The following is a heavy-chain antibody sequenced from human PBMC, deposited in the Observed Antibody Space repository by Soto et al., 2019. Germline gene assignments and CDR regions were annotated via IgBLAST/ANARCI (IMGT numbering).Heavy chain of an antibody. J-gene: IGHJ4*02. CDR1: GYTFTSYG. Sequence: QVQLVQSGAEVKKPGASVKVSCKASGYTFTSYGISWVRQAPGQGLEWMGWISAYNGNTNYAQKLQGRVTMTTDTSTSTAYMELRSRRSDDTAVYYCARKDYYDSSGYRRDFDYWGQGTLVTVSS. D-gene: IGHD3-22*01. CDR3: ARKDYYDSSGYRRDFDY. CDR2: ISAYNGNT. V-gene: IGHV1-18*01.